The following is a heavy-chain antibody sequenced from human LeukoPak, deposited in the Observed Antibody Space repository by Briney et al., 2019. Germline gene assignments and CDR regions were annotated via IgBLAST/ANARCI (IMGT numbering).Heavy chain of an antibody. CDR3: ARDRAYSYGFAYYFAD. CDR2: TAGADDVI. CDR1: GLSFSDNR. J-gene: IGHJ4*02. Sequence: GGSLRLSCAVSGLSFSDNRMIWVRQAPEKRLEWVAVTAGADDVIQYADSVKGRFTISTDNSKNTVYLQMNSLRGEDTAVYYCARDRAYSYGFAYYFADWGQGTLVTVSS. V-gene: IGHV3-66*01. D-gene: IGHD5-18*01.